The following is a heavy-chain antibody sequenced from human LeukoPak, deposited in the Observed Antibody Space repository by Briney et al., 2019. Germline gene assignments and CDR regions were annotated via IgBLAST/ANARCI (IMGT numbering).Heavy chain of an antibody. V-gene: IGHV1-46*01. CDR2: INPSGGST. D-gene: IGHD2-15*01. CDR3: ARDPAVAAGWFDP. CDR1: GYTFTSYY. J-gene: IGHJ5*02. Sequence: ASVKVSCKASGYTFTSYYMHWVRQAPGQGLEWMGIINPSGGSTSYAQRFQGRVTMTRDTSTSTVYMELSSLRSEDTAVYYCARDPAVAAGWFDPWGQGTLVTVSS.